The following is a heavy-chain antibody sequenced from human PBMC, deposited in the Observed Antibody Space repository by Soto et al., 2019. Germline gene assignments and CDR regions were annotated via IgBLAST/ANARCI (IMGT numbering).Heavy chain of an antibody. J-gene: IGHJ4*02. CDR2: IYWDDDK. D-gene: IGHD6-6*01. V-gene: IGHV2-5*02. Sequence: ATLGNPAQRVRLACTSPGFSFRTIGMGVGWIRQPPGKALEWLALIYWDDDKRYSPSLKSRLTITKDTSKNQVVLTMTNMDPVDTATYYCAHRHQLAYFDYWGQGTLVTVSS. CDR3: AHRHQLAYFDY. CDR1: GFSFRTIGMG.